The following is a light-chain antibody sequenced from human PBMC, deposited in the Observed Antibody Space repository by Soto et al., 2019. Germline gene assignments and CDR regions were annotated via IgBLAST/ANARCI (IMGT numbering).Light chain of an antibody. CDR2: DVN. J-gene: IGLJ2*01. CDR3: CSYAGSYTVI. Sequence: QSALTQPRPMSGSPGQSVTISCTGTSSDVGGYNDVSWYQQHPGKAPKVMIYDVNKRPSGVPDRFSGSKSDNTASLTISGLQAEDEADYYCCSYAGSYTVIFGGGTKVTVL. V-gene: IGLV2-11*01. CDR1: SSDVGGYND.